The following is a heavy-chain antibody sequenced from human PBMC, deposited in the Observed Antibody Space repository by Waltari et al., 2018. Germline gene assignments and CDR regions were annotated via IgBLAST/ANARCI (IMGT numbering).Heavy chain of an antibody. J-gene: IGHJ4*02. CDR1: GFTFSNLG. Sequence: QVQLVESGGGVVQPGGSLRLSAAASGFTFSNLGMHWVRHGPGKGLEWVAFIQFDGSNIYYADSVRGRFTISRDNSKNTLYLQMNSLRAEDTAVYYCVKDLYSDWGQGTLVTVSS. CDR3: VKDLYSD. CDR2: IQFDGSNI. V-gene: IGHV3-30*02. D-gene: IGHD1-26*01.